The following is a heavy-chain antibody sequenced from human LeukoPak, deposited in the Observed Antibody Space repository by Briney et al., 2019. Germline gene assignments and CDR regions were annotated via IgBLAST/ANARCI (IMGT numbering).Heavy chain of an antibody. CDR2: INHSGST. CDR3: ARGGYYYRYNCLDP. CDR1: GGSFSGYY. J-gene: IGHJ5*02. Sequence: SETLSLTCAVYGGSFSGYYWSWIRQPPGKGLEWSGEINHSGSTNYNPSLKSRVTISVDTSKNQFSLKLSSVTAADTAVYYCARGGYYYRYNCLDPWGQGTLVTVSS. D-gene: IGHD3-22*01. V-gene: IGHV4-34*01.